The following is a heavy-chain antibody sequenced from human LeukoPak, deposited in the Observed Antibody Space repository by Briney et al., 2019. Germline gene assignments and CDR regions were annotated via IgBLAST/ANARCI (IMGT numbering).Heavy chain of an antibody. CDR2: ISGSGGST. CDR3: AKDAVNIVVVPAAMKLGTAFDP. V-gene: IGHV3-23*01. D-gene: IGHD2-2*01. J-gene: IGHJ5*02. Sequence: GGSLRLSCAASGFTFSSYAMSWVRQAPGKGLEWVSAISGSGGSTYYADSVKGRFTISRDNSKNTLYLQMNSLRAEDTAVYYCAKDAVNIVVVPAAMKLGTAFDPWGQGTLVTVSS. CDR1: GFTFSSYA.